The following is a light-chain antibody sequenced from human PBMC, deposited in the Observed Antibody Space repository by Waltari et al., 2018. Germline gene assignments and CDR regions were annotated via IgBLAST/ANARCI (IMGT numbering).Light chain of an antibody. CDR1: SSDVGAYNY. Sequence: QSALTQPASVSGSPGQSITISCTGSSSDVGAYNYVSCYQQHPGKAPKLMIYEVSNRPSGVSNRFSGSKAGNTASLTISWLLAEDEADYYCISYSSSTTLGVFGGGTKLTVL. CDR2: EVS. CDR3: ISYSSSTTLGV. V-gene: IGLV2-14*03. J-gene: IGLJ2*01.